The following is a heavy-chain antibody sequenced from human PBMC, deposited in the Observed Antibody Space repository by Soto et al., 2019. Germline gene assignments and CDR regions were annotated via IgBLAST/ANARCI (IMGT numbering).Heavy chain of an antibody. Sequence: PSETLSLTCAVYGGSLSGYYWTWIRQPPGKGLEWIGEVNPGGITSYSPSVKSRLTISLDTSKKQVSLEMTSVTAADTAVYYCGRVVIKMAIQSLDSWGPGTLVTVSS. CDR2: VNPGGIT. CDR3: GRVVIKMAIQSLDS. V-gene: IGHV4-34*01. J-gene: IGHJ4*02. CDR1: GGSLSGYY.